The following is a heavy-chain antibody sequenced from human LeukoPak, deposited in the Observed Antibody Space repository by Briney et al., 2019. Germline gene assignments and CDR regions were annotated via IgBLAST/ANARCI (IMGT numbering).Heavy chain of an antibody. CDR2: IYSSVST. CDR3: ARHRGWSYFDY. V-gene: IGHV4-39*01. D-gene: IGHD6-19*01. J-gene: IGHJ4*02. Sequence: SETLSLTCTVSGGSINSSNYSWGWIRQPPGKGLEWIGSIYSSVSTYYNPSLKSRVTISVDTSKNQFSLRLTSVTAADTAVYFCARHRGWSYFDYWGQGTLVTVSS. CDR1: GGSINSSNYS.